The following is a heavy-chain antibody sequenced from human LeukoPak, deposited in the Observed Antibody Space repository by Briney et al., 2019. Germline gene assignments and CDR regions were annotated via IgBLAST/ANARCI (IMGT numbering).Heavy chain of an antibody. J-gene: IGHJ4*02. V-gene: IGHV3-15*01. D-gene: IGHD6-19*01. CDR2: IKSKTDGGTT. CDR3: TTRIAVAGNPDY. Sequence: PGGSLRLSCAASGFTFSNAWMSWVRQAPGKGLEWVGRIKSKTDGGTTDYAAPVKGRFTISRDDSKNTLYLQMNSLKTEDTAVYYCTTRIAVAGNPDYWGQGTLVTVSS. CDR1: GFTFSNAW.